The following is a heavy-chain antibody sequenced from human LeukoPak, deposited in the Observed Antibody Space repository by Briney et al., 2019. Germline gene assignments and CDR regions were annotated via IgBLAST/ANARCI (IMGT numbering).Heavy chain of an antibody. D-gene: IGHD3-9*01. CDR2: ISGSGGST. Sequence: GGSLRLSCAASGFTFSSYSMNWVRQAPGKGLEWVSAISGSGGSTYYADSVKGRFTISRDNSKNTLYLQMNSLRAEDTAVYYCAKGDNNILTGYYNSFDSWGQGTLATVSS. CDR1: GFTFSSYS. J-gene: IGHJ4*02. CDR3: AKGDNNILTGYYNSFDS. V-gene: IGHV3-23*01.